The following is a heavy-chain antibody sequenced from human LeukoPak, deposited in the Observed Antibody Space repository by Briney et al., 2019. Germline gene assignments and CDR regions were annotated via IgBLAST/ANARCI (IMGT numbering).Heavy chain of an antibody. J-gene: IGHJ6*03. D-gene: IGHD6-6*01. V-gene: IGHV3-74*01. Sequence: GGSLRLSCAASGFTFSSYWMHWVRQAPGKGLVWVSRINSDGSSTSYADSVKGRFTISRDDAKNTLYLQMNSLRAEDTAVYYCARADSSIAARLSRSSIFNYYYYMDVWGKGTTVTVSS. CDR3: ARADSSIAARLSRSSIFNYYYYMDV. CDR1: GFTFSSYW. CDR2: INSDGSST.